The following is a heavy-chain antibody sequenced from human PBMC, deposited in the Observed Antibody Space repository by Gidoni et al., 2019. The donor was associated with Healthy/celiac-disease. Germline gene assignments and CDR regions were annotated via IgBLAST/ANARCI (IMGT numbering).Heavy chain of an antibody. CDR3: AKDQKSYGLYYYYYGMDV. CDR2: ISGSGGST. V-gene: IGHV3-23*01. Sequence: EVQLLESGGGLVQPGGSRRLPCAASGLTFSSTALSWVRQAPGKGLEWVSAISGSGGSTYYADSVKGRFTISRDNSKNTLYLQMNSLRAEDTAVYYCAKDQKSYGLYYYYYGMDVWGQGTTVTVSS. J-gene: IGHJ6*02. D-gene: IGHD1-26*01. CDR1: GLTFSSTA.